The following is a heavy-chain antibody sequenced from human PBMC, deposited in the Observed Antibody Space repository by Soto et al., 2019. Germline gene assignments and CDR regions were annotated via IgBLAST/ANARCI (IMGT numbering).Heavy chain of an antibody. CDR2: MNPNSGNT. CDR3: ARSRYDFWSGKYYFDY. J-gene: IGHJ4*02. V-gene: IGHV1-8*01. D-gene: IGHD3-3*01. CDR1: GYTFTSYD. Sequence: QVQLVQSGAEVKKPGASVKVSCKASGYTFTSYDINWVRQATGQGLEWMGWMNPNSGNTGYAQKFQGRVTMTRNTSISTAYMELSSLRSEVTAVYYCARSRYDFWSGKYYFDYWGQGTLVTVSS.